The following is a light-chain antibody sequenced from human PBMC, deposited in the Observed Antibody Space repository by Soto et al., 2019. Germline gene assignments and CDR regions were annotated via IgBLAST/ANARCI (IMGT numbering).Light chain of an antibody. CDR2: GAS. Sequence: ENVSTQSPGTLSLSPGERATLSCRASQTVTSSYLAWYQQKPGQAPRLLIYGASSRATGIPDRFRGSGSGTDFTLTISRLEPEDFAVYSCQQYGSSPTFGQGTKVDI. CDR1: QTVTSSY. V-gene: IGKV3-20*01. J-gene: IGKJ1*01. CDR3: QQYGSSPT.